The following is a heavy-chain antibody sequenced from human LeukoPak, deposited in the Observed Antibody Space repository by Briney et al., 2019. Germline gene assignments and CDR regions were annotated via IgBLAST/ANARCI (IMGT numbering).Heavy chain of an antibody. Sequence: ASVKLSCKVSGYTLTELSMHWVRQAPGKGREWMGGFDPEDGETIYAQKFQGRVTMTEDTSTDTAYVERSSLRSEDTAVYYCATLKDTAMVHFDYWGQGTLVTVSS. CDR2: FDPEDGET. CDR1: GYTLTELS. CDR3: ATLKDTAMVHFDY. V-gene: IGHV1-24*01. J-gene: IGHJ4*02. D-gene: IGHD5-18*01.